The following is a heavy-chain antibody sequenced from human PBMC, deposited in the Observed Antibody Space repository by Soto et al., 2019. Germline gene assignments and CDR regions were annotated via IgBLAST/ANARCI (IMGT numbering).Heavy chain of an antibody. J-gene: IGHJ3*02. V-gene: IGHV3-30*18. CDR3: AKVKTTENENDAFDI. CDR1: GFTFSSYG. Sequence: QVQLVESVGGEVQPGRSLRLSCAASGFTFSSYGMHWVRQAPGKGLEWVAVISYDGSNKYYADSVKGRFTISRDNSKNTLYLQMNSLRAEDTAVYYCAKVKTTENENDAFDIWGQGTMVTVSS. CDR2: ISYDGSNK. D-gene: IGHD4-17*01.